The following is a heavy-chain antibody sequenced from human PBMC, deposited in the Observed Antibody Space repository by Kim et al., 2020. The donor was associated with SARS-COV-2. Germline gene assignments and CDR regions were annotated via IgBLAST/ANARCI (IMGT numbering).Heavy chain of an antibody. V-gene: IGHV1-46*01. Sequence: KYQGRVPMTRDTSTSTVYMELSSLRSEDTAVYYCARDGSDSGWPNNFFDYWGQGTLVTVSS. CDR3: ARDGSDSGWPNNFFDY. D-gene: IGHD6-19*01. J-gene: IGHJ4*02.